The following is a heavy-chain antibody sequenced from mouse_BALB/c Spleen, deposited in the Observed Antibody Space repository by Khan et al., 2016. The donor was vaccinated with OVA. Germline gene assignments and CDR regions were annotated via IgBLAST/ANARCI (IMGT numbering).Heavy chain of an antibody. J-gene: IGHJ1*01. CDR2: FSSGSSTI. V-gene: IGHV5-17*02. D-gene: IGHD2-1*01. Sequence: EVQLVESGGGLVQPGGSRKLSCAAPGFTFSSFGMHWARQAPKKGREWVAYFSSGSSTIYYVDTVKGRFTITSQKPKNTLFLHMTSVRSENSGMYYCARSGGNFHWCFDVWGAGTSVTVSS. CDR3: ARSGGNFHWCFDV. CDR1: GFTFSSFG.